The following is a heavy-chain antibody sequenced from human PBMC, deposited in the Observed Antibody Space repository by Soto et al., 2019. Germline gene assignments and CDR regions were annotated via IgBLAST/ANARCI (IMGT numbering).Heavy chain of an antibody. CDR1: GFTFSSYW. CDR3: TRDHLPYYAYYWFDP. CDR2: INNDGSGT. Sequence: EALLVESGGGLVQPGGSLRLSCVASGFTFSSYWMHWVRQAPGKGLVWVSRINNDGSGTTYADSVKGRFTISRDNAKNTLYLEMSSLRAEDTAVYYCTRDHLPYYAYYWFDPWGQGTLVTVSS. J-gene: IGHJ5*02. V-gene: IGHV3-74*01. D-gene: IGHD3-3*01.